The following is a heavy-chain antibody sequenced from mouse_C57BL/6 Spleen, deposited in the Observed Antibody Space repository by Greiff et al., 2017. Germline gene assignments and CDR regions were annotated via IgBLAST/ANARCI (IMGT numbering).Heavy chain of an antibody. V-gene: IGHV1-80*01. Sequence: VQLKESGAELVKPGASVKISCKASGYAFSSYWMNWVKQRPGKGLEWIGQIYPGDGDTNYNGKFKGKATLTADKSSSTAYMQLSSLTSEDSAVYFCARSGSFYYDFDYWGQGTTLTVSS. CDR3: ARSGSFYYDFDY. CDR2: IYPGDGDT. J-gene: IGHJ2*01. CDR1: GYAFSSYW. D-gene: IGHD2-4*01.